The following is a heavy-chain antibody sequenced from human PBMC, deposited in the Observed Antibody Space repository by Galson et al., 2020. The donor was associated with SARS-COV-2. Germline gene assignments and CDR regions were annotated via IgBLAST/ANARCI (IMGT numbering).Heavy chain of an antibody. D-gene: IGHD2-2*02. J-gene: IGHJ4*02. V-gene: IGHV3-30-3*01. CDR1: GFTFSSYA. CDR2: ISHDGGTK. CDR3: ARDHLPTPIHYFGY. Sequence: TGGSLRLSCAASGFTFSSYAMHWVRQAPGKGLEWVAVISHDGGTKYYADSVKGRFTISRDNSKNTLYLQMNSLRAEDTALYYCARDHLPTPIHYFGYWGQGTLVTVSS.